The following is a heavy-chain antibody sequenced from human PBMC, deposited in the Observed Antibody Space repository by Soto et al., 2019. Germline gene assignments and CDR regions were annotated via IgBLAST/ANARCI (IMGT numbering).Heavy chain of an antibody. Sequence: PGGSLRLSCAASGFTFSSYWMSWVRQAPGKGLEWVANIKQDGSEKYYVDSVKGRFTISRDNAKNSLYLQMNSLRAEDTAVYYCAREGAPAAGHFDYWGQGTLVTVSS. CDR3: AREGAPAAGHFDY. D-gene: IGHD6-13*01. CDR2: IKQDGSEK. CDR1: GFTFSSYW. J-gene: IGHJ4*02. V-gene: IGHV3-7*01.